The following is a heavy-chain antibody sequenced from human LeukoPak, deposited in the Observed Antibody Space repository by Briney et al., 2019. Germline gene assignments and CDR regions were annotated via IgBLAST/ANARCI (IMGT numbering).Heavy chain of an antibody. D-gene: IGHD4-4*01. CDR2: ISGSGGST. Sequence: GGSLRLSCAASGFTFSSYAMSWVRQAPGKGLEWVSAISGSGGSTYYADSVKGRFTISRDNSKNTLYLQMNSPRAEDTAVYYCAKDLYSNYVRYYFDYWGQGTLVTVSS. CDR3: AKDLYSNYVRYYFDY. CDR1: GFTFSSYA. V-gene: IGHV3-23*01. J-gene: IGHJ4*02.